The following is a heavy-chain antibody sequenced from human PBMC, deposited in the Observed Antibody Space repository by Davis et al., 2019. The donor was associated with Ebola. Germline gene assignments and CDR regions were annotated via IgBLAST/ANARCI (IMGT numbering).Heavy chain of an antibody. Sequence: AASVKVSCKASGGTFSSYAISWVRQAPGQGLEWMGGIIPIFGTANYAQKFQGRVTITADESTSTAYMELSSLRSEDTAVYYCARDYYDSSGYPPQDYYYYGMDVWGQGTTVTVSS. D-gene: IGHD3-22*01. V-gene: IGHV1-69*13. CDR1: GGTFSSYA. J-gene: IGHJ6*02. CDR2: IIPIFGTA. CDR3: ARDYYDSSGYPPQDYYYYGMDV.